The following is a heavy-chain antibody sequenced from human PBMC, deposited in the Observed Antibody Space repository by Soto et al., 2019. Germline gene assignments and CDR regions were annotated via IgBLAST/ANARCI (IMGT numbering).Heavy chain of an antibody. V-gene: IGHV3-23*01. J-gene: IGHJ4*02. CDR2: ISGSGGST. CDR1: GFTFSSYA. Sequence: GGSLRLSCAASGFTFSSYAMSWVRQAPGKGLEWVSAISGSGGSTYYADSVKGRFTISRDNSKNTLYLQMNSLRAEDTAVYYCAKDLIPLNYGFYFDYRGQGPLVTVSS. D-gene: IGHD4-17*01. CDR3: AKDLIPLNYGFYFDY.